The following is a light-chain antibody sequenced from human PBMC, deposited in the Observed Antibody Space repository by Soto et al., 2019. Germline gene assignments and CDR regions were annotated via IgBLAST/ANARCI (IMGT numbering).Light chain of an antibody. CDR3: SSFSRKSHVV. CDR2: RVI. J-gene: IGLJ2*01. V-gene: IGLV2-14*01. CDR1: DNDVGGYDY. Sequence: QSALSQPASVSGSPGQSITISCTGSDNDVGGYDYVSWYQHHPGKAPKLLIYRVIYRPSGVSSRFSGSKSGNTASLTISGLQAEDEAAYYCSSFSRKSHVVFGGGTKVTVL.